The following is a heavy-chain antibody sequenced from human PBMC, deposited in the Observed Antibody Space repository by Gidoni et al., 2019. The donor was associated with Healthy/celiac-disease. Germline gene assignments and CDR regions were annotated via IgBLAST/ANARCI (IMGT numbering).Heavy chain of an antibody. Sequence: QVQLVQSGAEVKKPGASVKVSCKASGYTFTSYYMHWVRQAPGQGLEWMGIINPSGGSTSYAQKFQGRVTMTRDTSTSTVYMELSSLRSEDTAVYYCARGFPDFWSGYSPPPEVSFDYWGQGTLVTVSS. CDR3: ARGFPDFWSGYSPPPEVSFDY. CDR1: GYTFTSYY. V-gene: IGHV1-46*01. J-gene: IGHJ4*02. CDR2: INPSGGST. D-gene: IGHD3-3*01.